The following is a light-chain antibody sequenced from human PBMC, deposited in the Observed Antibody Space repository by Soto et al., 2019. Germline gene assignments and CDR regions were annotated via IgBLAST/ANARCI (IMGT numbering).Light chain of an antibody. CDR2: GAS. CDR3: QQYGSSPSWA. Sequence: EIVLTQSPGTLSLSPGERATLSCRASQSVSSSYLAWYQQKPGQAPRRLIYGASSRATGIPDRFSGSGSGTDFTLTISRLEPEDFAVYYCQQYGSSPSWAFGQGTKVEI. CDR1: QSVSSSY. V-gene: IGKV3-20*01. J-gene: IGKJ1*01.